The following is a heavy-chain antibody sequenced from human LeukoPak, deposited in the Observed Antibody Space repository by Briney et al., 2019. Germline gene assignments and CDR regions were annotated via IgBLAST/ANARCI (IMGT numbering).Heavy chain of an antibody. CDR2: ISGSGGST. CDR3: AKYQYYDSSGYDG. CDR1: GFTFSSYA. Sequence: PGRPLRLSCAASGFTFSSYAMSWVRQAPGKGLEWVSAISGSGGSTYYADSVKGRFTISRDNSKNTLYLQVDSLITEDTAVYYCAKYQYYDSSGYDGWGQGTLVTVSS. D-gene: IGHD3-22*01. V-gene: IGHV3-23*01. J-gene: IGHJ4*02.